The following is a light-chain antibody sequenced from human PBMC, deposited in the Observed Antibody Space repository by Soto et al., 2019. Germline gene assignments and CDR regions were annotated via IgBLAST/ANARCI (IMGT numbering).Light chain of an antibody. V-gene: IGKV1-5*03. Sequence: DIQMTQSPSTLSASVGDRVTITCRASQSISTWLALYQQKPGKAPKLLIYKASRLEGGVPSRFSGSGSRTEFNITISSLQPDDFATYYCQQYNAYPLTFGGGTTVEIK. CDR3: QQYNAYPLT. CDR2: KAS. J-gene: IGKJ4*01. CDR1: QSISTW.